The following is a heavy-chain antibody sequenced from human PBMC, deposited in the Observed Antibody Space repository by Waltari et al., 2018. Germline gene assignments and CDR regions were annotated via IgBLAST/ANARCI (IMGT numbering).Heavy chain of an antibody. Sequence: QLQLQESGPGLVKPSETLSLTCTVSGGSISGSSYYWGWIRQPPGKGLEWIGSIYYSGSTYYNPSLKSRVTISVDTSKNQFSLKLSSVTAADTAVYYCARDEGGTFDPWGQETLVTVSS. V-gene: IGHV4-39*07. J-gene: IGHJ5*02. CDR1: GGSISGSSYY. CDR2: IYYSGST. CDR3: ARDEGGTFDP. D-gene: IGHD3-16*01.